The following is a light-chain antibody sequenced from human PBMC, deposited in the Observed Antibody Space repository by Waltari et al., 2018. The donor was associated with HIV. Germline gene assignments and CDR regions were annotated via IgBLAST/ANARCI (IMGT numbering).Light chain of an antibody. Sequence: QSVLTQPPSVSGAPGQRVTISCTGGRSNIGAGYHVHWYQQLPGTAPKLLIYGNSNRPSGVPDRFSGSKSGTSASLAITGLQAEDEADYYCQSYDSSLSGVVFGGGTKLTVL. CDR1: RSNIGAGYH. CDR2: GNS. CDR3: QSYDSSLSGVV. J-gene: IGLJ2*01. V-gene: IGLV1-40*01.